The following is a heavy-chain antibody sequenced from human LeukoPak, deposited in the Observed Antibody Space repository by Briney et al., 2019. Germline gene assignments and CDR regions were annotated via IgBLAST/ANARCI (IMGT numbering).Heavy chain of an antibody. D-gene: IGHD2-15*01. Sequence: PGGSLRLSGAASGFTFSNYLMHWVRQAPGKGLVWVSHINRDGSSTSYADSVKGRFTISRDNAKNTLYLQMNSLRVEDTAVYYCARGFYPGAYSGFDYWGQGTLVTVSS. J-gene: IGHJ4*02. CDR2: INRDGSST. CDR3: ARGFYPGAYSGFDY. V-gene: IGHV3-74*01. CDR1: GFTFSNYL.